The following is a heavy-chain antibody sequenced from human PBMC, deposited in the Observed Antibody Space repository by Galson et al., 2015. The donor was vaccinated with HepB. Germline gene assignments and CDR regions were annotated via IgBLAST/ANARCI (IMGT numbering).Heavy chain of an antibody. D-gene: IGHD6-13*01. CDR3: ASNYPMRIAAAGILTH. CDR2: ISAYNGNT. Sequence: VKVSCKASGYTFTSYGISWVRQAPGQGLEWMGWISAYNGNTNYAQKLQGRVTMTTDTSTSTAYMELRSLRSDDTAVYYCASNYPMRIAAAGILTHWGQGTLVTVSS. J-gene: IGHJ4*02. CDR1: GYTFTSYG. V-gene: IGHV1-18*01.